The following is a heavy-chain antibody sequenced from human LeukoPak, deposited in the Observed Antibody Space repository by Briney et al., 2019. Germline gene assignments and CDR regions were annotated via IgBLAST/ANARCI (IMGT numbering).Heavy chain of an antibody. J-gene: IGHJ4*02. V-gene: IGHV4-34*01. Sequence: PSETLSLTCAVYGGSFSGYYWSWIRQPPGKGLEWIGEINHSGSTNYNPSLKSRVTILVDTSKNQFSLKLSSVTAADTAVYYCARGVAADSYYFDYWGQGTLVTVSS. CDR2: INHSGST. D-gene: IGHD6-13*01. CDR3: ARGVAADSYYFDY. CDR1: GGSFSGYY.